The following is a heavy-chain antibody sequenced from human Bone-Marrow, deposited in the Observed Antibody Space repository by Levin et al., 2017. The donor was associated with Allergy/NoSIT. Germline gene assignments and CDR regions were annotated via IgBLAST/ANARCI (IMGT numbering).Heavy chain of an antibody. CDR1: GFTFSSYA. J-gene: IGHJ4*02. D-gene: IGHD6-19*01. CDR2: ISGSGGST. V-gene: IGHV3-23*01. CDR3: AKYPTLWVAVAGTYFDY. Sequence: LAGGSLRLSCAASGFTFSSYAMSWVRQAPGKGLEWVSAISGSGGSTYYADSVKGRFTISRDTSKNTLYLQMNSLRAEDTAVYYCAKYPTLWVAVAGTYFDYWGQGTLVTVSS.